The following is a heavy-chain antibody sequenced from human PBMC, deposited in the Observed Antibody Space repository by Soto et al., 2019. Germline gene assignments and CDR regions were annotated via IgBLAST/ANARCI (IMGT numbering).Heavy chain of an antibody. V-gene: IGHV1-3*01. J-gene: IGHJ5*02. CDR3: ARALRNYNSSTSCYYWFDP. CDR1: GYTFTSYA. Sequence: GASVKVSCKASGYTFTSYAMHWVRQAPGQRLEWMGWINAGNGNTKYSQKFQGRVTITRDTSASTAYMELSSLRSEDTAVCYCARALRNYNSSTSCYYWFDPWGQGTLVTVSS. D-gene: IGHD2-2*01. CDR2: INAGNGNT.